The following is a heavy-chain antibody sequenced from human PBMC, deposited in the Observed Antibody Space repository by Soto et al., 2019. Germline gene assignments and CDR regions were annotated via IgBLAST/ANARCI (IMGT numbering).Heavy chain of an antibody. CDR1: GFIFSTDG. Sequence: QVQLVESGGGVVQPGRSLRLSCVGSGFIFSTDGMIWVRQAPGRGLEWVPTISSDGSNEHYADSVKGRFTVSRDNSRNTVYLQMNSLAPEDTALYYCARGSTPYFVYWGQGTLVTVSS. CDR3: ARGSTPYFVY. J-gene: IGHJ4*02. CDR2: ISSDGSNE. V-gene: IGHV3-30-3*01.